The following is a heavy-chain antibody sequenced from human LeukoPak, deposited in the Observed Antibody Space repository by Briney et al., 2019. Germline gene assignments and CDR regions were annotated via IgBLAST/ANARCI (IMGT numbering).Heavy chain of an antibody. CDR1: GYTFTGYY. CDR2: INPNSGGT. D-gene: IGHD2-2*01. CDR3: ATSPGGCSSTSCHYYYYMDV. V-gene: IGHV1-2*02. J-gene: IGHJ6*03. Sequence: ASVKVSCKASGYTFTGYYMHWVRQAPGQGLEWMGWINPNSGGTNYAQKFQGRVTMTRDTSISTAYMELSRLRSDDTAVYYCATSPGGCSSTSCHYYYYMDVWGKGTTVTVSS.